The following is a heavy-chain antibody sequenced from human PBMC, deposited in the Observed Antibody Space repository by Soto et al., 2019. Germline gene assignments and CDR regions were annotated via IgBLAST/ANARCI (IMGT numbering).Heavy chain of an antibody. CDR3: ARESEDLTSNFDY. Sequence: PGWSLRLSXASSGFTFTRYSMNWVRQAPGKGLEWASSISSTTHYIYYADSMRGRFTISRDNAKNAVYLEMNSLRAEDTAVYYCARESEDLTSNFDYWGQGTLVTVSS. J-gene: IGHJ4*02. CDR2: ISSTTHYI. CDR1: GFTFTRYS. V-gene: IGHV3-21*06.